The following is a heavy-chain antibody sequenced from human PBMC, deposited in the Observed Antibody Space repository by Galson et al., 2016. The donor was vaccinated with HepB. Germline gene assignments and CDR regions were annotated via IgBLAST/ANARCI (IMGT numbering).Heavy chain of an antibody. J-gene: IGHJ4*02. Sequence: SLRLSCAASGFTFSHCPIYWVRQAPGKGLEWVANSKQDGSEKYYVDSVKGRFTISGDNAKNSLYLQMNSLRAEDTAVYFCARGRRYGDLPVDDWGQGTLVTVSS. D-gene: IGHD4-17*01. CDR3: ARGRRYGDLPVDD. V-gene: IGHV3-7*04. CDR2: SKQDGSEK. CDR1: GFTFSHCP.